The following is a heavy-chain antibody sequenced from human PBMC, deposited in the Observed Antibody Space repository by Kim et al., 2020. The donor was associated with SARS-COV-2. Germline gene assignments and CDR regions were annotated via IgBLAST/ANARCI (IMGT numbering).Heavy chain of an antibody. V-gene: IGHV4-31*03. CDR2: IYYSGST. J-gene: IGHJ3*02. CDR1: GGSISSGGYY. Sequence: TLSLTCTVAGGSISSGGYYWSWIRQHPGKGLEWIGYIYYSGSTYYNPSLKSRVTISVDTSKNQFSLKLSAVTAADTAVYYCARAGATIFGVVSAFDIWGQGTMVTVSS. CDR3: ARAGATIFGVVSAFDI. D-gene: IGHD3-3*01.